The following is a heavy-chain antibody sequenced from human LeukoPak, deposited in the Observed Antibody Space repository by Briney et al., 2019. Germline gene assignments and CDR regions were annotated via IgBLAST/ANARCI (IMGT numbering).Heavy chain of an antibody. Sequence: RGESLKMSCKGSGYSFPRNWIGWVRPMPGEGLEWMGTINPGDSHTRYSPSLQGQVNISANQSLSTACLQWSSLKAADTAMYYCARVGTNGRNMNVWGQGTTVTVSS. CDR2: INPGDSHT. D-gene: IGHD1-26*01. V-gene: IGHV5-51*01. CDR1: GYSFPRNW. J-gene: IGHJ6*02. CDR3: ARVGTNGRNMNV.